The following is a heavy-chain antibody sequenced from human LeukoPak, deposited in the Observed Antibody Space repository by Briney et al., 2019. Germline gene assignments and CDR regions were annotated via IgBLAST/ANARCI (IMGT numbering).Heavy chain of an antibody. CDR2: ISYDGSNK. CDR1: GFTFSSYA. CDR3: ARGLEQLVRVYYFDY. V-gene: IGHV3-30-3*01. J-gene: IGHJ4*02. D-gene: IGHD6-6*01. Sequence: PGGSLRLSCAASGFTFSSYAMHWVRQAPGKGLEWVAVISYDGSNKYYADSVKGRFTISRDNSKNTLYLQMNSLRAEDPAVYYCARGLEQLVRVYYFDYWGQGTLVTVSS.